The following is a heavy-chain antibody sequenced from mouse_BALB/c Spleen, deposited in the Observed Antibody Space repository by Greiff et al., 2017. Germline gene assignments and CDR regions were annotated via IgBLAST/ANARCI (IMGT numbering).Heavy chain of an antibody. J-gene: IGHJ2*01. V-gene: IGHV5-17*02. CDR2: ISSGSSTI. Sequence: EVHLVESGGGLVQPGGSRKLSCAASGFTFSSFGMHWVRQAPEKGLEWVAYISSGSSTIYYADTVKGRFTISRDNPKNTLFLQMTSLRSEDTAMYYCARSYYYGSLLDYWGQGTTLTVSS. CDR1: GFTFSSFG. CDR3: ARSYYYGSLLDY. D-gene: IGHD1-1*01.